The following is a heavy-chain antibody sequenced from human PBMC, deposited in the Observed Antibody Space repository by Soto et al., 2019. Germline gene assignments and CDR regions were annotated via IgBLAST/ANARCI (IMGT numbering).Heavy chain of an antibody. V-gene: IGHV3-30*18. D-gene: IGHD5-18*01. CDR2: ISYDGSNK. CDR1: GFTFSSYG. CDR3: AKATGQLWSPYYYYGMDV. J-gene: IGHJ6*02. Sequence: QVQLVESGGGVVQPGRSLRLSCAASGFTFSSYGMHWVLQAPGKGLEWVAVISYDGSNKYYADSVKGRFTISRDNSKNTLYLQMNSLRAEDTAVYYCAKATGQLWSPYYYYGMDVWGQGTTVTVSS.